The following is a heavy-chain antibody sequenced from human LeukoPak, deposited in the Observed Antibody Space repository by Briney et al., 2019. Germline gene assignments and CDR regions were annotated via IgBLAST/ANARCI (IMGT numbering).Heavy chain of an antibody. V-gene: IGHV4-4*07. Sequence: SETLSLTCTVSGGSISSYYWSWLRQPAGKGLEWIGRIYTSGSTNYNPSLKSRVTISVDRSKNQFSLKLSSVTAADTAVYYCARGLLGNDGAFDIWGQGTMVTVSS. CDR3: ARGLLGNDGAFDI. CDR2: IYTSGST. J-gene: IGHJ3*02. CDR1: GGSISSYY. D-gene: IGHD4-23*01.